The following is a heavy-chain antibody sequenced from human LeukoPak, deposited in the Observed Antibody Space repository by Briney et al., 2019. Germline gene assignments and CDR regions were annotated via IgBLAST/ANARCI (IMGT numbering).Heavy chain of an antibody. Sequence: GALLMTCCEGSGYSISCYWICLGRQMPGKGVGLGGIIDASGSYTNYSPSFQGHVTISADKSLSTAYLQWSSLKASDTAMYYCARQPTDSVVVPAAISGIDYYGMDVGGKGPTVTVSS. CDR1: GYSISCYW. CDR2: IDASGSYT. D-gene: IGHD2-2*02. V-gene: IGHV5-10-1*01. J-gene: IGHJ6*04. CDR3: ARQPTDSVVVPAAISGIDYYGMDV.